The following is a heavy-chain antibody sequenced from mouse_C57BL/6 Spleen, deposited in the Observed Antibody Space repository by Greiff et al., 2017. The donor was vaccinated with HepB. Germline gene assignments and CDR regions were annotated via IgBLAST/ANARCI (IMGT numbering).Heavy chain of an antibody. J-gene: IGHJ4*01. CDR2: IHPNSGST. Sequence: QVQLQQPGAELVKPGASVKLSCKASGYTFTSYWMHWVKQRPGQGLEWIGMIHPNSGSTNYNEKFKSKATLTVDKSSSTAYMQLSSLTSEDSAVYDCESGLRRGYAMDYWGQGTSVTVSS. D-gene: IGHD2-2*01. CDR3: ESGLRRGYAMDY. V-gene: IGHV1-64*01. CDR1: GYTFTSYW.